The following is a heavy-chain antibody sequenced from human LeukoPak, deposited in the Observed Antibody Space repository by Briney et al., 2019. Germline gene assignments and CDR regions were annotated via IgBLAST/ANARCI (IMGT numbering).Heavy chain of an antibody. V-gene: IGHV3-48*03. D-gene: IGHD3-10*01. CDR1: GFTFSSYE. CDR2: IDNSGSTI. Sequence: GGSLRLSCAASGFTFSSYEMNWVRQAPGKGLEWVSYIDNSGSTIYYADSVKGRFTISRDNAKNSLYLQMNSLRAEDTAVYYCXXXXXXSGSYGYYYYYMDVWGKGTTVTISS. CDR3: XXXXXXSGSYGYYYYYMDV. J-gene: IGHJ6*03.